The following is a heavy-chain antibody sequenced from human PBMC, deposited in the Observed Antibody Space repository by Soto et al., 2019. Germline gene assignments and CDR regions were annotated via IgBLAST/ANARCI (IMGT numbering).Heavy chain of an antibody. D-gene: IGHD1-26*01. CDR1: GFTFSSYA. CDR3: VKVNRHLDDRGSYFDY. CDR2: ISSNGGST. Sequence: GGSLRLSCSASGFTFSSYAMHWVRQAPGKGLEYVSAISSNGGSTYYADSVKGRFTISRDNSKNTLYLQMSSLRAEDTAVYYCVKVNRHLDDRGSYFDYWGQGTLVTVSS. V-gene: IGHV3-64D*09. J-gene: IGHJ4*02.